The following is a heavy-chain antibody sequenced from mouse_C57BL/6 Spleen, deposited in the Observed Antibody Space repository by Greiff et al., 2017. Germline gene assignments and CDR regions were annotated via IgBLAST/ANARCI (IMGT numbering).Heavy chain of an antibody. Sequence: QVQLKESGAELVRPGTSVKVSCKASGYAFTNYLIEWVKQRPGQGLEWIGVINPGRGGTNYNEKFKGKATLTADKSSSTAYMQLSSLASEDSAVYFCARCPPPRGFDYWGQGTTLTVSS. J-gene: IGHJ2*01. CDR3: ARCPPPRGFDY. CDR2: INPGRGGT. V-gene: IGHV1-54*01. CDR1: GYAFTNYL.